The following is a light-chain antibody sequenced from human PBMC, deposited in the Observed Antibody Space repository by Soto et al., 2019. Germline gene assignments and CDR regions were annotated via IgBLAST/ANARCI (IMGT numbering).Light chain of an antibody. CDR2: GAS. CDR1: QSVSSSY. V-gene: IGKV3-20*01. Sequence: EIVLTQSPGTLSLSPGERATLSCRASQSVSSSYLAWYQQKPGQAPRLLIYGASSRATGIPDRFSGSGSGTDFTLTISRLEPEYFAVYYWQQYTSSTPITFGQGTRLEIK. J-gene: IGKJ5*01. CDR3: QQYTSSTPIT.